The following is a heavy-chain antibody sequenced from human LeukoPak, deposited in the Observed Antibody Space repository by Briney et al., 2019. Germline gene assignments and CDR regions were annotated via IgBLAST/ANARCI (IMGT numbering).Heavy chain of an antibody. Sequence: SETLSLTCTVSGYSISSGYYWGWIRQPPGKGLGWIGSIYHSGSTYYNPSLKSRVTVSVDTSKNQFSLKLSSVTAADTAVFYCARSSWSLFDYWGQGTLVTVSS. CDR2: IYHSGST. D-gene: IGHD1-26*01. CDR3: ARSSWSLFDY. CDR1: GYSISSGYY. V-gene: IGHV4-38-2*02. J-gene: IGHJ4*02.